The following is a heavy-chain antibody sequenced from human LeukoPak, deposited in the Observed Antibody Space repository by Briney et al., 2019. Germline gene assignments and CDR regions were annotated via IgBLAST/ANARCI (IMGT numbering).Heavy chain of an antibody. V-gene: IGHV4-4*07. D-gene: IGHD3-10*01. CDR1: GGSISSYY. J-gene: IGHJ6*02. CDR3: ARDHVYGSGSPYYYYGMDV. CDR2: IYASGST. Sequence: SETLSLTCTVSGGSISSYYWSWIRQPAGEGLEWIGRIYASGSTNYNPSLMSRVTMSVDTSKNQFSLKLSSVTAADTAVYYCARDHVYGSGSPYYYYGMDVRGQGTTVTVSS.